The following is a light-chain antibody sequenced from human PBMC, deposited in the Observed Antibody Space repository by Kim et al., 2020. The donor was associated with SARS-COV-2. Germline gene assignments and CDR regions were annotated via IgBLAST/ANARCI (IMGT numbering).Light chain of an antibody. J-gene: IGKJ1*01. V-gene: IGKV1-5*03. CDR3: QQYYIYWT. CDR1: QSVNTW. Sequence: DIQMTQSPSTLSASVGDRVTITCRASQSVNTWLVWYQQKSGKAPKLLIYRASNLESGVPSRFSGSGSGTQFTLTINSLQPDDFATYYCQQYYIYWTFGQGTKVDIK. CDR2: RAS.